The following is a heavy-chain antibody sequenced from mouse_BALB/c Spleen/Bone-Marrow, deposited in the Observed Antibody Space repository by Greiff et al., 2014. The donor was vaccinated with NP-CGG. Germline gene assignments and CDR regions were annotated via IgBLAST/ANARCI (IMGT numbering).Heavy chain of an antibody. V-gene: IGHV1-69*01. CDR3: ARTGYNYYFDY. D-gene: IGHD1-3*01. CDR2: IDTSDSYT. J-gene: IGHJ2*01. Sequence: LVESGAELVMPGASVKMSCKASGYTFTDHWMHWVKQRPGQGLEWIGAIDTSDSYTSYNQKFKGKATLTVDESSSTAYMQHSSLTSEDSAVYYCARTGYNYYFDYWGQGTPLTVSA. CDR1: GYTFTDHW.